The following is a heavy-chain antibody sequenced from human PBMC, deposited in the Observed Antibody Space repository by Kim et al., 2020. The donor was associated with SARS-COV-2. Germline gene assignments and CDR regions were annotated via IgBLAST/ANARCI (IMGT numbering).Heavy chain of an antibody. CDR3: TRGRPGPLGGYFDF. V-gene: IGHV3-53*01. J-gene: IGHJ4*02. Sequence: GGSLRLSCAASGFSVSANYMSWVRQAPGKGLEWVSFTYSGDSTNYADSVKGRFTISGDSSKNTVDLQMNSLRAEDTAVYYCTRGRPGPLGGYFDFWGQGTLITVS. CDR2: TYSGDST. CDR1: GFSVSANY.